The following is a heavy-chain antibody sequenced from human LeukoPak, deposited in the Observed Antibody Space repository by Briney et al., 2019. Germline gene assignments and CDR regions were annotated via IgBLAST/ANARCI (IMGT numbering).Heavy chain of an antibody. CDR2: IHPNSGGT. Sequence: ASVKVSCKASGYTFTGYYLHWVRQAPGQGLEWMGWIHPNSGGTNYAQTFQGRVTMTRDTAISTAYMELSRLGSDDTAVYYCARGREYYDSSGYYLADAFDIWGQGTMVTVSS. V-gene: IGHV1-2*02. CDR3: ARGREYYDSSGYYLADAFDI. D-gene: IGHD3-22*01. CDR1: GYTFTGYY. J-gene: IGHJ3*02.